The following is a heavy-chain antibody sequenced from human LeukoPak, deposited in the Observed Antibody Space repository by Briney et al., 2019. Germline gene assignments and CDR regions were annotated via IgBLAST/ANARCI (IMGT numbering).Heavy chain of an antibody. CDR2: ISAYNGNT. D-gene: IGHD2-15*01. CDR1: GYTFTGYY. CDR3: ARDPTRWYSWFDP. Sequence: ASVKVSCKASGYTFTGYYMHWVRQAPGQGLEWMGWISAYNGNTNYAQKLQGRVTMTTDTSTSTAYMELRSLRSDDTAVYYCARDPTRWYSWFDPWGQGTLVTVSS. V-gene: IGHV1-18*04. J-gene: IGHJ5*02.